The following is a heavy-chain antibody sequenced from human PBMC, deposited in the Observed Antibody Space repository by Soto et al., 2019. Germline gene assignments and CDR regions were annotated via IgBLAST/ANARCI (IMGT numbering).Heavy chain of an antibody. Sequence: QVQLVQSGAEVKKPGASVKVSCKASGYTFTSYYMRWVRQAPGQGLEWMGLINPSGGSTSYAQKDQGRVTLSRDTTTSTVYMELSSLGSKGTAVDYCARDVGGKVYSSSWSAFDYWGQGTLVTVSS. CDR1: GYTFTSYY. CDR3: ARDVGGKVYSSSWSAFDY. J-gene: IGHJ4*02. V-gene: IGHV1-46*01. CDR2: INPSGGST. D-gene: IGHD6-13*01.